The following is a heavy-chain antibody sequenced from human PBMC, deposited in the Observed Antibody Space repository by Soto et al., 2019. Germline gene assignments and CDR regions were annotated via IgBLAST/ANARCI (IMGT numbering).Heavy chain of an antibody. CDR3: ARGAIVVVPFDY. CDR1: GFTFSSYS. CDR2: ISSSSSYI. J-gene: IGHJ4*02. V-gene: IGHV3-21*01. D-gene: IGHD3-22*01. Sequence: GGSLRLSCAASGFTFSSYSMNWVRQAPGKGLEWVSSISSSSSYIYYADSVKGRFTISRDNAKNSLYLQMNSLRAEDTAVYYCARGAIVVVPFDYWGQGTLVTVSS.